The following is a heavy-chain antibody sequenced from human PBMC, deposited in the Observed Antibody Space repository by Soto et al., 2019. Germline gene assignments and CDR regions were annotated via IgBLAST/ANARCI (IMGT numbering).Heavy chain of an antibody. CDR2: IWYDGSNK. CDR1: GFTLSSYG. V-gene: IGHV3-33*01. Sequence: GESLKISCAASGFTLSSYGMHWVRQAPGKGLEWVAVIWYDGSNKYYADSVKGRFTISRDNSKNTLYLQMNSLRAEDTAVYYCARRDYDILTGYYMFDAFDIWGQGTMVTVSS. CDR3: ARRDYDILTGYYMFDAFDI. D-gene: IGHD3-9*01. J-gene: IGHJ3*02.